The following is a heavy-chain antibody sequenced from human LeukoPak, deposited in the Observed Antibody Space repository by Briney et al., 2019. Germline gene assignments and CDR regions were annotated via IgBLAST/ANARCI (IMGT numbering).Heavy chain of an antibody. CDR2: TYYRSKWYN. CDR1: GNSVSSITAA. J-gene: IGHJ6*02. CDR3: TRQYSSGWSYYYGLDV. Sequence: SQTLSLTCAISGNSVSSITAAWNWIRQSPSRGLEWLGRTYYRSKWYNDYAVSVRSRITINPDTSKNQFSLQLNSVTPEDTAVYYCTRQYSSGWSYYYGLDVWGQGTTVTVSS. V-gene: IGHV6-1*01. D-gene: IGHD6-19*01.